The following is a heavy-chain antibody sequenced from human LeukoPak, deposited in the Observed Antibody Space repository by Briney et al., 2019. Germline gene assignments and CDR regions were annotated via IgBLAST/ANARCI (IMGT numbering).Heavy chain of an antibody. J-gene: IGHJ3*02. CDR2: ISGSGGST. V-gene: IGHV3-23*01. Sequence: PGGSLRLSCAAPGFTFSSYAMSWVRQAPGKGLEWVSAISGSGGSTYYADSVKGRFTISRDNSKNTLYLQMNSLRAEDTAVYYCAKAPVLDDSSGYAFDIWGQGTMVTVSS. CDR3: AKAPVLDDSSGYAFDI. CDR1: GFTFSSYA. D-gene: IGHD3-22*01.